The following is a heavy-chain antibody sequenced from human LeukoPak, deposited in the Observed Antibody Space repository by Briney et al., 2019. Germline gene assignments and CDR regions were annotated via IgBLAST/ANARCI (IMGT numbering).Heavy chain of an antibody. V-gene: IGHV4-34*01. D-gene: IGHD2-15*01. CDR1: GGSFSGYY. CDR2: INHSGST. Sequence: SETLSLTCAVYGGSFSGYYWSWIRQPPGKGLEWIGEINHSGSTNYNPSLKSRVTISVDTSKNQFSLKLSSVTAADTAVYYCARGYCSSGSCCSNYYYYMDVWGKGTTVTVSS. CDR3: ARGYCSSGSCCSNYYYYMDV. J-gene: IGHJ6*03.